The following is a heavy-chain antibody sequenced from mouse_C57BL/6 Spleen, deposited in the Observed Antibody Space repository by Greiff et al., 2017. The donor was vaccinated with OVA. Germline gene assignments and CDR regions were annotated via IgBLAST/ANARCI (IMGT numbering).Heavy chain of an antibody. V-gene: IGHV1-64*01. CDR3: ARGTTVATLDYFDY. D-gene: IGHD1-1*01. J-gene: IGHJ2*01. CDR2: IHPNSGST. CDR1: GYTFTSYW. Sequence: QVQLKQPGAELVKPGASVKLSCKASGYTFTSYWMHWVKQRPGQGLEWIGMIHPNSGSTNYNEKFKSKATLTVDKSSSTAYMQLSSLTSEDSAVYYCARGTTVATLDYFDYWGQGTTLTVSS.